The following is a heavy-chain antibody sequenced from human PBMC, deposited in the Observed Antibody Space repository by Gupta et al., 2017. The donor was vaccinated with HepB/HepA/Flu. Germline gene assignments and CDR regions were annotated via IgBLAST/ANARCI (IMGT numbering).Heavy chain of an antibody. CDR3: ARWAGDDILTGYYHYYFDY. J-gene: IGHJ4*02. Sequence: QVQLVQSGAEVKKPGASVKVSCKASGYTFTGYYMHWVRQAPGQGLEWMGWINPNSGGTNYAQKFQGWVTMTRDTSISTAYMELSRLRSDDTAVYYCARWAGDDILTGYYHYYFDYWGQGTLVTVYS. CDR1: GYTFTGYY. CDR2: INPNSGGT. V-gene: IGHV1-2*04. D-gene: IGHD3-9*01.